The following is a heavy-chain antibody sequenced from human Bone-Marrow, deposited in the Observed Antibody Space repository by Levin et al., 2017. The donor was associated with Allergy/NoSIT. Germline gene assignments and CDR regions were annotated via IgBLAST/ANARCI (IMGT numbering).Heavy chain of an antibody. CDR3: ARVQWGFDY. V-gene: IGHV4-61*01. CDR1: GGSVSSLSYY. CDR2: VYYTGGT. D-gene: IGHD1-26*01. J-gene: IGHJ4*02. Sequence: LRLSCTVSGGSVSSLSYYWSWIRQPPGKGLEYIGYVYYTGGTNYNPSLKSRVSISLDTSKDQFSLKLNSVTAADTAVYYCARVQWGFDYWDQGTLVTVSS.